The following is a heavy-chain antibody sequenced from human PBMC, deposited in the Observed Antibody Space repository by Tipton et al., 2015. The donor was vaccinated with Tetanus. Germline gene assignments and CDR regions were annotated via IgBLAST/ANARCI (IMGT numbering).Heavy chain of an antibody. J-gene: IGHJ6*02. CDR1: GGSISSCY. CDR2: IYYSGST. Sequence: TLSLTCTVSGGSISSCYWSWIRQSPGKGLEWIGYIYYSGSTNYNPSLKRRVTISVDTSKNQFSLKLSSVTAADTAVYYCARDNRVPLRFGELLEFYYYYGMDVWGQGTTVTVSS. CDR3: ARDNRVPLRFGELLEFYYYYGMDV. V-gene: IGHV4-59*01. D-gene: IGHD3-10*01.